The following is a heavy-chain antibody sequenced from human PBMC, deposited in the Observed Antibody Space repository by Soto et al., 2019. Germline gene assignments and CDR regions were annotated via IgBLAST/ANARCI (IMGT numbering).Heavy chain of an antibody. CDR1: GGCMRSGDYY. V-gene: IGHV4-30-4*01. Sequence: SLSLTGPVSGGCMRSGDYYWSWIRQPPGKGLEWIGYIYYSGITYYNPSLKSRVTISVDTSKNQFSLKLSSVTAADTAVYYCARDFRNYDSSGLINWFDPWGQGTPVTVSS. CDR3: ARDFRNYDSSGLINWFDP. J-gene: IGHJ5*02. CDR2: IYYSGIT. D-gene: IGHD3-22*01.